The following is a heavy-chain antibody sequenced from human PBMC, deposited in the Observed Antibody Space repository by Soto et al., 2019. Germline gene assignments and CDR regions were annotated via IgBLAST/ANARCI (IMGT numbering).Heavy chain of an antibody. V-gene: IGHV1-18*04. CDR2: INPYNANV. CDR3: ARDRVAGIWGDAVDI. Sequence: QVQLVQSGAEVKKPGASVKVSCKTSGYTFTNHGINWVRQAPGQGLEWMGWINPYNANVNYAQKLQGRVTMTTDTSTSTAYMGLRSLTSDDTAVYYCARDRVAGIWGDAVDIWGQGTMVTVSS. J-gene: IGHJ3*02. CDR1: GYTFTNHG. D-gene: IGHD3-16*01.